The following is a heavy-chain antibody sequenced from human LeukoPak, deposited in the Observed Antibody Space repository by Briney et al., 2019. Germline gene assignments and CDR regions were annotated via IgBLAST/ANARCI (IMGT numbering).Heavy chain of an antibody. CDR3: ARVSSSWYQDWYFDL. CDR1: GGSISSYD. Sequence: SESLSLTCTVSGGSISSYDWSWIRQPAGKGLEWIGRTYTSGSTNYNPSLKSRVTMSVDMSKNQFSLKLSSMIAADTAVYYCARVSSSWYQDWYFDLWGRGTLVTVPS. V-gene: IGHV4-4*07. D-gene: IGHD6-13*01. J-gene: IGHJ2*01. CDR2: TYTSGST.